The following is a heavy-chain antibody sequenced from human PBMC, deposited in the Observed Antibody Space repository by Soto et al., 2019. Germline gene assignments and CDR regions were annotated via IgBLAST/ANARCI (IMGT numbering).Heavy chain of an antibody. CDR3: ARDTGTCPYYLDY. V-gene: IGHV4-30-4*01. CDR2: IHHSGST. CDR1: GGSISSGENF. J-gene: IGHJ4*02. D-gene: IGHD2-8*02. Sequence: PSETLSLTCTVSGGSISSGENFWNWIRQSPGKGLEWIGYIHHSGSTYYNPSLKSRLTISVDTSKNQISLKLNSVTAADTAVYYCARDTGTCPYYLDYWGQGTLVTVSS.